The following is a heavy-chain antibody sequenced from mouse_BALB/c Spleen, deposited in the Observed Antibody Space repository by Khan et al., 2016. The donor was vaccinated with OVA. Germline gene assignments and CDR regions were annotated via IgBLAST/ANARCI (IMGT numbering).Heavy chain of an antibody. CDR1: GYTFTHYA. Sequence: QVQLQQSGAELVRPGVSVKISCKGSGYTFTHYAMHWVKQSHAKSLEWIGVISPYYGDASYNQKFKGKATMTVDKSSSTAYMELARLTSEDSAIYYCARDYGSSYRYFDVWGAGTTVTVSS. D-gene: IGHD1-1*01. CDR3: ARDYGSSYRYFDV. J-gene: IGHJ1*01. V-gene: IGHV1S137*01. CDR2: ISPYYGDA.